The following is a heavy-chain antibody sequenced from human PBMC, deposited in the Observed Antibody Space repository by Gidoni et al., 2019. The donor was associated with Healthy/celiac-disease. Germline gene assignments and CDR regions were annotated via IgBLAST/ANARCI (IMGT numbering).Heavy chain of an antibody. CDR2: IYYSGST. CDR3: ARRNVDSYYYGMDV. CDR1: GGSISSSSYY. D-gene: IGHD5-12*01. J-gene: IGHJ6*02. V-gene: IGHV4-39*01. Sequence: QLQLQESGPGLVKPSETLSLTCTVSGGSISSSSYYWGWIRQPPGKGLEWIGSIYYSGSTYYNPSLKSRVTISVDTSKNQFSLKLSSVTAADTAVYYCARRNVDSYYYGMDVWGQGTTVTVSS.